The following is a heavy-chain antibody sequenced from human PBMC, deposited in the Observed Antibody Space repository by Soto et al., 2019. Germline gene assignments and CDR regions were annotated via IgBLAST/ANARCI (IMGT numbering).Heavy chain of an antibody. CDR1: GYSFDAYI. J-gene: IGHJ6*02. CDR3: ATWYGNHYFGLDV. Sequence: VQLVESGGALVQPGGSLRLSCAASGYSFDAYIMNWVRQAPGKGLEWVSSINPRGLTKFYADSVRGRFTISRDDASSSLFLQKNNLRAEDTAVYYCATWYGNHYFGLDVWGQGTTVTVSS. D-gene: IGHD6-13*01. CDR2: INPRGLTK. V-gene: IGHV3-48*01.